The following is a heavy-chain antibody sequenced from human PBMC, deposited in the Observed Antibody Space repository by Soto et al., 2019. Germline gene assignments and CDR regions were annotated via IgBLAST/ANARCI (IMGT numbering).Heavy chain of an antibody. J-gene: IGHJ4*02. Sequence: GGSLRLSCAASGFTFSSYSMNWVRQTPGKGLEWVSYISTSSHNIYYADSVKGRFTTSRDNAKKSLYLHMNSLRAEDTAVYYCAREGRRDTAMGTYFDYWGQGTLVTVSS. CDR1: GFTFSSYS. V-gene: IGHV3-48*01. CDR2: ISTSSHNI. D-gene: IGHD5-18*01. CDR3: AREGRRDTAMGTYFDY.